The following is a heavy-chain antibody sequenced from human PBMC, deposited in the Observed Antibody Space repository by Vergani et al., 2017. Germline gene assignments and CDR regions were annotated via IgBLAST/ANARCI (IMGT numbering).Heavy chain of an antibody. D-gene: IGHD5-24*01. V-gene: IGHV3-9*02. Sequence: EVQLVESGGGLVKPGGSLRLSCAASGFTSAGYAMHWVRQAPGKGLEWVSGISWNSNSIGYADSVKGRFTISRDNAKNSLYLQMNSLRAEDTALYYCGRGSDNYNWGQGTLVTVSS. CDR1: GFTSAGYA. CDR2: ISWNSNSI. J-gene: IGHJ4*02. CDR3: GRGSDNYN.